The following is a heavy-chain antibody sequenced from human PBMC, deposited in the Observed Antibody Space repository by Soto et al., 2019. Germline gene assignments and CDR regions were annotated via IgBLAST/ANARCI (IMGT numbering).Heavy chain of an antibody. V-gene: IGHV3-30*18. CDR1: GFTFSTCG. D-gene: IGHD5-12*01. Sequence: GGSLRLSCAASGFTFSTCGMHWVRQAPGKGLEWVAVISYDGRNEYYADSVKGRFTISRDNSKNTLSLQMNSLRVEDTAVYYCAKGNGGDNGYDFILGYWGRGTLVTVSS. CDR2: ISYDGRNE. CDR3: AKGNGGDNGYDFILGY. J-gene: IGHJ4*02.